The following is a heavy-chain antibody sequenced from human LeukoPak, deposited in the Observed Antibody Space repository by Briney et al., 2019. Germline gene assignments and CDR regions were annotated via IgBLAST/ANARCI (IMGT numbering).Heavy chain of an antibody. V-gene: IGHV1-18*01. CDR1: GYTFTSYG. CDR3: ARDGAGWFGGNWFDP. J-gene: IGHJ5*02. CDR2: ISAYNGNT. Sequence: ASVKVSCKSSGYTFTSYGIIWVRQAPGQGLEWMGWISAYNGNTNYAQKLQGRVTMTTDTSTSTAYMELRSLRSDDTAVYYCARDGAGWFGGNWFDPWGQGTLVTVSS. D-gene: IGHD3-10*01.